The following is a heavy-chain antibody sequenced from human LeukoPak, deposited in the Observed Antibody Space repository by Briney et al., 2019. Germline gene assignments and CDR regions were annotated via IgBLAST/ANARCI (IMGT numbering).Heavy chain of an antibody. CDR1: GFTFSSYA. CDR2: ISYDGSNK. D-gene: IGHD2/OR15-2a*01. CDR3: ARGGHHFRVLDAFDI. J-gene: IGHJ3*02. V-gene: IGHV3-30*04. Sequence: TGRSLRPSCAASGFTFSSYAMHWVRQAPGKGLEWVAVISYDGSNKYYADSVKGRFTISRDNSKNTLYLQMNSLRAEDTAVYYCARGGHHFRVLDAFDIWGQGTMVTVSS.